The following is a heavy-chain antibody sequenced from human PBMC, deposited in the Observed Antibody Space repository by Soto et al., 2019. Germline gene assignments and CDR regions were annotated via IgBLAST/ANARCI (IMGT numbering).Heavy chain of an antibody. CDR2: IHYSGST. D-gene: IGHD6-6*01. V-gene: IGHV4-59*01. CDR3: ARGGLAARKGRWFDP. J-gene: IGHJ5*02. CDR1: GGSINSYY. Sequence: SETLSLTCTVSGGSINSYYWGWIRQPPGKGLEWIGYIHYSGSTNYNPSLKSRVTISVDTPKNQFSLKVNSMTAADTAVYYCARGGLAARKGRWFDPWGQGTLVTVSS.